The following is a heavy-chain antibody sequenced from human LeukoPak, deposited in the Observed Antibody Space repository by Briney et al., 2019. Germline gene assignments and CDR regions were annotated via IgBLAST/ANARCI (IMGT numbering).Heavy chain of an antibody. D-gene: IGHD3-10*01. CDR3: ATFYGSGKGGAFDI. CDR1: GLTVSINY. CDR2: IYSSGGT. Sequence: GGSLRLSCAASGLTVSINYMSWVRQAPGKGLEWVSVIYSSGGTSYADSVKGRFTISRDNSKNTLSLQMNGLRAEDTAVYYCATFYGSGKGGAFDIWGQGTMVTVSS. J-gene: IGHJ3*02. V-gene: IGHV3-53*01.